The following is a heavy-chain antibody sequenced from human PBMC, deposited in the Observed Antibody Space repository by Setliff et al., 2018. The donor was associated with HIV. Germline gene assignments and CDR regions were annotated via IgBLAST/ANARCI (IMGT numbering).Heavy chain of an antibody. J-gene: IGHJ6*03. CDR1: GDSFSNYA. CDR3: ATDPQKGGYYYYYMDV. Sequence: SVKVSCKASGDSFSNYAISWVRQSPGQGLEWMGQIVPIFGTPSYAQKFQGRVTITADESTNTAFMELGSLRSDDTAVYYCATDPQKGGYYYYYMDVWGKGTTVTVSS. V-gene: IGHV1-69*13. D-gene: IGHD2-15*01. CDR2: IVPIFGTP.